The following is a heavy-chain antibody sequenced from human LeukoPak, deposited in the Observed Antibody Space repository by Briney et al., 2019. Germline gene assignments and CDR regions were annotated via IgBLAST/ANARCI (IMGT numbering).Heavy chain of an antibody. CDR1: GFTFSDHY. J-gene: IGHJ4*02. D-gene: IGHD3-10*01. CDR2: CRNKANSYTT. V-gene: IGHV3-72*01. CDR3: AGEAGSYGPVVY. Sequence: GGSLRLSCAASGFTFSDHYMDWDRQAPGKGLEWVGRCRNKANSYTTEYAASVEGRFTISRDDSKNSLYLQMNSLKAEDTAVYYCAGEAGSYGPVVYWGQGTLVTVSS.